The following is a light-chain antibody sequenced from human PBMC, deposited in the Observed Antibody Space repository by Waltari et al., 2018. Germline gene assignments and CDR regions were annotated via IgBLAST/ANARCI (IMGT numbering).Light chain of an antibody. Sequence: QSVLTQPPSVSAAPGQKVTLSYSGGRPPIGPTYLSWYQQVPGTAPKLLIYDNHNRPSGIPDRFSGSKSGTSATLGITGLQTGDEADYYCGTWDTSLSAVVFGGGTKLTVL. V-gene: IGLV1-51*01. CDR2: DNH. J-gene: IGLJ2*01. CDR3: GTWDTSLSAVV. CDR1: RPPIGPTY.